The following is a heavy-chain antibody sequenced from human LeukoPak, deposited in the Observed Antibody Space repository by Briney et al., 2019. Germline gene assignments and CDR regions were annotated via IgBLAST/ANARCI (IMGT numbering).Heavy chain of an antibody. CDR2: IYYSGST. CDR3: ARGDRDYGGVFDY. J-gene: IGHJ4*02. Sequence: SETLSLTCTVSGGSISSYYWSWIRQPPGKGLEWIGYIYYSGSTNYNPSLKSRVTISVDTSKNQFSLKLSSVTAADTAVYYCARGDRDYGGVFDYWGQGTLVTVSS. D-gene: IGHD4-23*01. CDR1: GGSISSYY. V-gene: IGHV4-59*01.